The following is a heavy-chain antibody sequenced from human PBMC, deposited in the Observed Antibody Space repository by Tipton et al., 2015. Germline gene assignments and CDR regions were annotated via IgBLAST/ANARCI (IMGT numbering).Heavy chain of an antibody. Sequence: TLSLTCTVSGGSISSYYWSWIRQPPGKGLEWIGYIYYSGSTNYNPSLKSRVTISVDTSKNQFSLKLSSVTAADTAVYYCARGHSAGSYYSCWFDPWGQGTLVTVSS. V-gene: IGHV4-59*01. D-gene: IGHD2-15*01. CDR3: ARGHSAGSYYSCWFDP. CDR1: GGSISSYY. CDR2: IYYSGST. J-gene: IGHJ5*02.